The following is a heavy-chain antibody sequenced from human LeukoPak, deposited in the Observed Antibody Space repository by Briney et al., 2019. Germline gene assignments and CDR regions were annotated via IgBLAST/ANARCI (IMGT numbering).Heavy chain of an antibody. CDR1: GYSFTSYW. CDR2: IDPSDSYT. CDR3: ARVYGDYAPEYFQH. Sequence: GESLKISCKGSGYSFTSYWIGWVRQMPGKGLEWMGRIDPSDSYTNYSPSFQGHVTISADKSISTAYLQWSSLKASDTAMYYCARVYGDYAPEYFQHWGQGTLVTVSS. J-gene: IGHJ1*01. V-gene: IGHV5-10-1*01. D-gene: IGHD4-17*01.